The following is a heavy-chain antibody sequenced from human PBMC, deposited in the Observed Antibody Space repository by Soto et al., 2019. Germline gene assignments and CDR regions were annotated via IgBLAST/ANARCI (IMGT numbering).Heavy chain of an antibody. V-gene: IGHV1-69*13. CDR2: IIPIFGTA. CDR3: ARGSITGTTLLYYYGMDV. Sequence: RASVKVSCKASGGTFSSYAISWVRQAPGQGLEWMGGIIPIFGTANYAQKFQGRVTITADESTSTAYMELSSLRSEDTAVYYCARGSITGTTLLYYYGMDVWGQGTTVTVSS. D-gene: IGHD1-7*01. CDR1: GGTFSSYA. J-gene: IGHJ6*02.